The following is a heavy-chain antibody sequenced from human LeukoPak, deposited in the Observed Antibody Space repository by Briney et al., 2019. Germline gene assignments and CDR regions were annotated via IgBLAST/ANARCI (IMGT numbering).Heavy chain of an antibody. CDR2: ISVSGDT. CDR1: GFTFSNYA. V-gene: IGHV3-23*01. Sequence: GGSLRLSCAASGFTFSNYAMTWVRQAPGKGLEWVSVISVSGDTYYADSVKGRFTTSRDNSKNTLYLQMNSLRAEDTAVYYCARDPGDYYFDYWGQGTLVTVSS. J-gene: IGHJ4*02. CDR3: ARDPGDYYFDY. D-gene: IGHD4-17*01.